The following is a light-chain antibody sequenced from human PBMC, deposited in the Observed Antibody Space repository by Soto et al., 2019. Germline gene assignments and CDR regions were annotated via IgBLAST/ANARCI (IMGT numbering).Light chain of an antibody. V-gene: IGKV3-15*01. CDR1: QNINSD. Sequence: EIVLTQSPGTLSLSPGERATLSCRASQNINSDYFAWYQQKPGQAPRLLIFGASTRATGIPARYSGSGSGTEFTLTISSLQSEDFAVYYCQQYNTWPPITFGQGTRLEIK. CDR2: GAS. J-gene: IGKJ5*01. CDR3: QQYNTWPPIT.